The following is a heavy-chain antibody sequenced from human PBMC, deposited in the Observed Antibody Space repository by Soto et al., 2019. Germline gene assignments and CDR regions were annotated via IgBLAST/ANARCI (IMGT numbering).Heavy chain of an antibody. CDR2: IRPDGSET. CDR1: GFTFTDFY. Sequence: EVQLVQSGGGLVQPGGCLRLSCVGSGFTFTDFYMNWVRQAPGKGLEWVANIRPDGSETNYVESVKGRFTTSRDNAKNSLFLQMNSLRADDTAVYYCAGWGGHDYNYWGQGILVTVSS. D-gene: IGHD4-4*01. V-gene: IGHV3-7*03. CDR3: AGWGGHDYNY. J-gene: IGHJ4*02.